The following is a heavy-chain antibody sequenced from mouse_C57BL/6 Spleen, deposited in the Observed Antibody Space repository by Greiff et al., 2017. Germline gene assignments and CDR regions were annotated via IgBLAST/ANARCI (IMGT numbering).Heavy chain of an antibody. CDR1: GYTFTSYW. V-gene: IGHV1-69*01. D-gene: IGHD2-1*01. Sequence: QVQLQQPGAELVMPGASVKLSCKASGYTFTSYWMHWVKQRPGQGLEWIGEIDPSDSYTNYNQKFKGKSTLTVDKSSSTAYMQLSSLTSEDSAVYYCARGDGNSHFDYWGQGTTLTVSS. CDR3: ARGDGNSHFDY. CDR2: IDPSDSYT. J-gene: IGHJ2*01.